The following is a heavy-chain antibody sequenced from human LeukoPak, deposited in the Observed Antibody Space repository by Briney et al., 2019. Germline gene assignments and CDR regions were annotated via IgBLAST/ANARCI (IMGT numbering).Heavy chain of an antibody. CDR1: GFTFSSYE. CDR2: ISSSGSTI. CDR3: VRPSGIAVSGGTDY. V-gene: IGHV3-48*03. J-gene: IGHJ4*02. D-gene: IGHD6-19*01. Sequence: PGGSLRLSRAGSGFTFSSYEMNWVRHAPGKGLEWGSYISSSGSTIYYADSVKGRFTISRDNAKNSLYLQMNSLRADDTAVYYCVRPSGIAVSGGTDYWGQGTLVTVSS.